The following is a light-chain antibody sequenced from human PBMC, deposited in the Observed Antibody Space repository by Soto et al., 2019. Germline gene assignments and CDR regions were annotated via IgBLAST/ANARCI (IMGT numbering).Light chain of an antibody. CDR1: QSVGTY. Sequence: EIMLTQSPATLSLSPGQRAPLSCRASQSVGTYLGWYQQKPGQAPRLLIYDAAKRPTGIPARFSGSGSGTDFTLTISRLEPDDFAIYYCQQRAYWPPFTFGGGTKVE. V-gene: IGKV3-11*01. CDR3: QQRAYWPPFT. J-gene: IGKJ4*01. CDR2: DAA.